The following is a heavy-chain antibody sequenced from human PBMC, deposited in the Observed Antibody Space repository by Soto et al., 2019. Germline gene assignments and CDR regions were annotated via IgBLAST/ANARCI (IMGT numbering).Heavy chain of an antibody. D-gene: IGHD6-6*01. J-gene: IGHJ4*02. CDR1: GFTFSSYA. Sequence: GGSLRLSCAASGFTFSSYAMHWVRQAPGNGLELVAVISYDGSNKYYADSVKGRFTISRDNSKNTLYLQMNSLRAEDTAVYYCARAHSYSSSSPFLAYWGQGTLVTVSS. CDR3: ARAHSYSSSSPFLAY. V-gene: IGHV3-30-3*01. CDR2: ISYDGSNK.